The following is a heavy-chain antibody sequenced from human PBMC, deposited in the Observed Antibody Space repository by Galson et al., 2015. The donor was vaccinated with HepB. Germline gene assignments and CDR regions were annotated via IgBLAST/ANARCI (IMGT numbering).Heavy chain of an antibody. CDR2: INAGNGNT. CDR1: GYTFTSYT. J-gene: IGHJ5*02. D-gene: IGHD2-2*01. Sequence: SVKVSCKASGYTFTSYTLHWVRQAPGQRLEWMGWINAGNGNTKYSQRFRGRVTITRDTSASTAYMELSSLRSEDTAVYYCAGDPYCSSTSCYDNWFDPWGQGTLVTVSS. V-gene: IGHV1-3*01. CDR3: AGDPYCSSTSCYDNWFDP.